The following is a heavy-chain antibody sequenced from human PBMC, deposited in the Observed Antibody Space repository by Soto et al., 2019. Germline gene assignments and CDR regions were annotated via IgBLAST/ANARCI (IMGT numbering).Heavy chain of an antibody. Sequence: PGGSLRLSCAASGFTFSSYGMHWVRQAPGKGLEWVAVISYDGSNKYYADSVKGRFTISRDNSKNTLYLQMNSLRAEDTAVYYCAKTNYDILTGYNYGMDVWGQGTAVTVSS. V-gene: IGHV3-30*18. CDR1: GFTFSSYG. CDR3: AKTNYDILTGYNYGMDV. D-gene: IGHD3-9*01. CDR2: ISYDGSNK. J-gene: IGHJ6*02.